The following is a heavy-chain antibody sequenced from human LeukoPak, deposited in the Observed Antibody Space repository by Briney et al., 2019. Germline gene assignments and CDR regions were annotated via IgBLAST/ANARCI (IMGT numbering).Heavy chain of an antibody. J-gene: IGHJ4*02. CDR1: GFTCSYYY. Sequence: GGSLRLSCAAAGFTCSYYYMSWIRQAPGKGLEWVSSISSSSSYIYYADSVKGRFTISRDNAKNSLYLQMNSLRAEDTAVYYCARGRDYYDSSGYLGPIRPGGDYWGQGTLVTVSS. CDR2: ISSSSSYI. V-gene: IGHV3-11*06. D-gene: IGHD3-22*01. CDR3: ARGRDYYDSSGYLGPIRPGGDY.